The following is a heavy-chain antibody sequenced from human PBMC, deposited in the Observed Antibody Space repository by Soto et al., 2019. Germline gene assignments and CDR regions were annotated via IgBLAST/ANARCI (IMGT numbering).Heavy chain of an antibody. D-gene: IGHD4-17*01. V-gene: IGHV4-30-2*01. CDR2: IYDSGSS. CDR1: GGSISSGAYS. Sequence: QLQLQESGSGLVKPSQTLSLTCAVSGGSISSGAYSWSWIRQPPGKGLEWIGYIYDSGSSYYNPSLKSRVTISVDRSKNQFSLKLSSVTAADTAVYYCARGDFGEGYFDLWGRGTLVTVSS. CDR3: ARGDFGEGYFDL. J-gene: IGHJ2*01.